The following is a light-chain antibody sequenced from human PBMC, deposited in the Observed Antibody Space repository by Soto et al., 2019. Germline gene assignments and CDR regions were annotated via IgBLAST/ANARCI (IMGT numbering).Light chain of an antibody. J-gene: IGKJ1*01. Sequence: EIVMTQSPAALFVSLGDRVTLSCRASQSVGKNLAWYQQRPGQGPRLLIFAAADRATDIPVRFSGSGSGTDFTLTISSLQSEDSAIYYCQQYNNWPPWTFGRGTKVEI. CDR2: AAA. CDR3: QQYNNWPPWT. CDR1: QSVGKN. V-gene: IGKV3-15*01.